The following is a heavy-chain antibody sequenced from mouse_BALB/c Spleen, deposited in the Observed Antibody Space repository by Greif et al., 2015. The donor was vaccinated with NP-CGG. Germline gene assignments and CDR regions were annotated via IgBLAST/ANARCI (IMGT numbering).Heavy chain of an antibody. V-gene: IGHV5-17*02. CDR2: ISSGSSTI. Sequence: EVKLMESGGGLVQPGGSRKLSCAASGFTFSSFGMHWVRQAPEKGLEWVAYISSGSSTIYYADTVKGRFTISRDNPKNPPFLQMASLRFEDPAIYYCARSGFDYWGQGTTLTVSS. CDR3: ARSGFDY. D-gene: IGHD3-2*02. CDR1: GFTFSSFG. J-gene: IGHJ2*01.